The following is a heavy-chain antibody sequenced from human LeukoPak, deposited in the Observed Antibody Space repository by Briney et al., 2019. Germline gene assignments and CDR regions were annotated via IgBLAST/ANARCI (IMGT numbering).Heavy chain of an antibody. CDR3: ATHSSDGYNFDY. J-gene: IGHJ4*02. V-gene: IGHV3-23*01. D-gene: IGHD5-24*01. CDR2: ISGSGDNT. Sequence: GGPLRLSCAASGFTFSNYAMSWVRQAPGKGLEWVSSISGSGDNTYYADSVKGRFTISRDNSKNTQFLQMNSLRAEDTAVYYCATHSSDGYNFDYWGQGTLVSVSS. CDR1: GFTFSNYA.